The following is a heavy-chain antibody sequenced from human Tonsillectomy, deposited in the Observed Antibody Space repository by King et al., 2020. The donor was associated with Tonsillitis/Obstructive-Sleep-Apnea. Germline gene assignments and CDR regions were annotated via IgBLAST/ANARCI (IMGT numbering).Heavy chain of an antibody. D-gene: IGHD3-9*01. Sequence: VQLVQSGGGVVQPGRSLKLSCAASGFTFSSYAMHWVRQAPGKGLEWVAVISYDGANKYYADSVKGRFTISRDNSKNTLYLQMNSLRPEDTAVYYCARDRNRIVTDYPDYCGQGTLVTVSS. CDR2: ISYDGANK. J-gene: IGHJ4*02. CDR1: GFTFSSYA. V-gene: IGHV3-30*04. CDR3: ARDRNRIVTDYPDY.